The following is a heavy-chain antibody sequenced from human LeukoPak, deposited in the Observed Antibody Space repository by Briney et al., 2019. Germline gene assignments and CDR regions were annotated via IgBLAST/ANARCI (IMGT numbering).Heavy chain of an antibody. CDR2: IKQDGGEI. CDR3: ARDLSWFDP. Sequence: GGSLRLSCAASGFTLSSYWMSWVREAPGRGLEWVANIKQDGGEIYYVDSIKGRFTISRDNAKNSLYLQMNSLRAEDTAVYYCARDLSWFDPWGQGTPVTVSS. CDR1: GFTLSSYW. J-gene: IGHJ5*02. V-gene: IGHV3-7*01.